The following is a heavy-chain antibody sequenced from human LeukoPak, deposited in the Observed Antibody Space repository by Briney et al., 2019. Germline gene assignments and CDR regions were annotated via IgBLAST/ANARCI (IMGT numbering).Heavy chain of an antibody. J-gene: IGHJ4*02. CDR3: ARHDYSNYYFDY. CDR2: IYTSGST. CDR1: GGSFSGYY. Sequence: PSETLSLTCAVYGGSFSGYYWSWIRQPAGKGLEWIGRIYTSGSTNYNPSLKSRVTMSVDTSKNQFSLKLSSVTAADTAVYYCARHDYSNYYFDYWGQGTLVTVSS. V-gene: IGHV4-59*10. D-gene: IGHD4-11*01.